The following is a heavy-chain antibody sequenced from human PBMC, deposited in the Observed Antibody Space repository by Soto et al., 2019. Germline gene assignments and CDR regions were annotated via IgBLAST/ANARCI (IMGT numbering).Heavy chain of an antibody. V-gene: IGHV4-31*03. CDR1: GGSISSGGYY. Sequence: SETLSLTCTVSGGSISSGGYYWSWIRQHPGKGLEWIGYIYYSGSTYYNPSLKSRVTISVDTSKNQFSLKLSSVTAADTAVYYCARDRSDYDSSGYYPALFDYWGQGTLVTVS. J-gene: IGHJ4*02. D-gene: IGHD3-22*01. CDR2: IYYSGST. CDR3: ARDRSDYDSSGYYPALFDY.